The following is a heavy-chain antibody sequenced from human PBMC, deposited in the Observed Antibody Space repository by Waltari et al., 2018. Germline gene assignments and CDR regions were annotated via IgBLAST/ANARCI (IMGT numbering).Heavy chain of an antibody. V-gene: IGHV4-4*02. Sequence: QVQLQESGPGLVKPSGTLSLTCAVSGGAISSSNWWSWVRQPPGKGVEWIGEIYHSGSNNENPALKSRVTRPVDKSKNQFSLKLSSVTAADTAVSYSAREMVVMRAFDIWGQGTMVTVSS. CDR2: IYHSGSN. D-gene: IGHD3-22*01. J-gene: IGHJ3*02. CDR1: GGAISSSNW. CDR3: AREMVVMRAFDI.